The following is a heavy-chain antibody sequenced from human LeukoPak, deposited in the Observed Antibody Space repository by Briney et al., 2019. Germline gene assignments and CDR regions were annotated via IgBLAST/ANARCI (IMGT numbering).Heavy chain of an antibody. J-gene: IGHJ5*02. CDR2: IKQDGSEK. V-gene: IGHV3-7*01. D-gene: IGHD3-3*01. CDR3: ARETRLYDFWSGYFWFDP. Sequence: GGSLRLSCAASGFTFSSYWMSWVRQAPGKGLEWVANIKQDGSEKYYVDSVKGRFTISRDNAKNSLYLQMNSLRAEDTAVYYCARETRLYDFWSGYFWFDPWGQGTLVTVSS. CDR1: GFTFSSYW.